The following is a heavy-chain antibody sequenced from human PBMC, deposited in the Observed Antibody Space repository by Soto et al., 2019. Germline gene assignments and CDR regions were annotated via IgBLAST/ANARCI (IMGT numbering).Heavy chain of an antibody. D-gene: IGHD2-2*01. V-gene: IGHV1-69*12. Sequence: QVQLVQSGAEVKKPGSSVKVSCKASGGTFSSYAISWVRQAPGQALEWMGGIIPILGTANYAQKFQGRVRITADESTSTASMELRSLRSAESAVYYCAPHIPAVGHYSGMNFWGQGTTVTVSS. J-gene: IGHJ6*02. CDR1: GGTFSSYA. CDR3: APHIPAVGHYSGMNF. CDR2: IIPILGTA.